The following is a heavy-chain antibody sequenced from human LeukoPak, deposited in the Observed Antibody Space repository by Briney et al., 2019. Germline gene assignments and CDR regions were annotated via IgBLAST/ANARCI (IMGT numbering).Heavy chain of an antibody. CDR3: ARHNAIRDYYYGSGSYRYYFDY. V-gene: IGHV4-59*05. J-gene: IGHJ4*02. CDR1: GDSISSYY. D-gene: IGHD3-10*01. Sequence: RPSETLSLTCTVSGDSISSYYWSWIRQPPGKGLEWIGSIYYSGSTYYNPSLKSRVTISVDTSKNQFSLKLSSVTAADTAVYYCARHNAIRDYYYGSGSYRYYFDYWGQGTLVTVSS. CDR2: IYYSGST.